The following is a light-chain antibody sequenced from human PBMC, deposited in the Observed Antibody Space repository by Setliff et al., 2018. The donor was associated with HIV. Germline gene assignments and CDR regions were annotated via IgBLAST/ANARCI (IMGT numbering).Light chain of an antibody. CDR1: NIGSKS. V-gene: IGLV3-21*04. Sequence: SYALTQPPSVSVAPGKTARITCGGNNIGSKSVHWYQQKPGQAPVLVIYYDSDRPSGIPERFSGSNSGNTATLTITRVEAGEEADYYCQVWDSSSGLYVFGTGTKV. J-gene: IGLJ1*01. CDR2: YDS. CDR3: QVWDSSSGLYV.